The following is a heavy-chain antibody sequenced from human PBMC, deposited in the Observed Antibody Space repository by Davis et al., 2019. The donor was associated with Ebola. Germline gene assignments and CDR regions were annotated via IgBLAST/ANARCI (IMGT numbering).Heavy chain of an antibody. J-gene: IGHJ6*02. Sequence: ASVKVSCKASGYTFTGYYMHWVRQAPGQGLEWMGWINPNSGGTNYAQKFQGWVTMTRDTSISTAYMELSRLRSDDTALYYCAKDITHTVHYGMDVWGQGTTVTVSS. CDR1: GYTFTGYY. D-gene: IGHD1-14*01. CDR3: AKDITHTVHYGMDV. CDR2: INPNSGGT. V-gene: IGHV1-2*04.